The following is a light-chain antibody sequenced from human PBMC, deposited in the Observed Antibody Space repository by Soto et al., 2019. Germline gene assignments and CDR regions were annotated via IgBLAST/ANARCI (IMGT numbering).Light chain of an antibody. CDR3: SSYTSSSTPHVV. V-gene: IGLV2-14*01. CDR2: DVS. J-gene: IGLJ2*01. CDR1: SSDVGGYNY. Sequence: SVLTQPDSVSGSPGQSITISCTGTSSDVGGYNYVSWYQQHPGKAPKLMIYDVSNRPSGVSNRFSGSKSGNTASLTISGLQAEDEADYYCSSYTSSSTPHVVFGGGTKVTVL.